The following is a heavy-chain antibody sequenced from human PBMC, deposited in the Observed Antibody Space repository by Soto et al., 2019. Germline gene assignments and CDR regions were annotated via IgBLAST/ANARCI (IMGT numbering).Heavy chain of an antibody. CDR2: TYYRSKWYN. CDR3: SRVVTHYDILTYGMDV. D-gene: IGHD3-9*01. Sequence: PSQTLSLTCAISGDRVSSNSAAWNWIRQSPSRGLEWLGRTYYRSKWYNDYAVSVKRRITIKPDTSKNHFSLQLNSVTPEDTALYYCSRVVTHYDILTYGMDVWGQGTTVTVSS. J-gene: IGHJ6*02. CDR1: GDRVSSNSAA. V-gene: IGHV6-1*01.